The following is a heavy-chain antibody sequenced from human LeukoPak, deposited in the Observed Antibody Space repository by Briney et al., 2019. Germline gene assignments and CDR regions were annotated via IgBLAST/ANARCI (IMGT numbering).Heavy chain of an antibody. D-gene: IGHD1-26*01. CDR3: ARGGSYGAFDI. J-gene: IGHJ3*02. V-gene: IGHV4-59*01. CDR2: IYYSGST. CDR1: GGSITSYY. Sequence: SETLSLTCTVSGGSITSYYWSWIRQPPGKGLEWIGYIYYSGSTNYNPSLKSRVTISVDTSKNQFSLKLSSVTAADTAVYYCARGGSYGAFDIWGQGTMVTVSS.